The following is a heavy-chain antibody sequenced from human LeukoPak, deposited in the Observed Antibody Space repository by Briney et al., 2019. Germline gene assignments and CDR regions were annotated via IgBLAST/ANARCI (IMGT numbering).Heavy chain of an antibody. CDR2: IYYSGST. D-gene: IGHD3-10*01. J-gene: IGHJ4*02. CDR1: GGSISSGDYH. V-gene: IGHV4-30-4*08. Sequence: SETLSLTCTVSGGSISSGDYHWSWIRQPPGKGLEWIGYIYYSGSTYYNPSLKSRVTISVDTSKNQFSLKLSSVTAADTAVYYCARDAGYGSGSPFDYWGQGTLVTVSS. CDR3: ARDAGYGSGSPFDY.